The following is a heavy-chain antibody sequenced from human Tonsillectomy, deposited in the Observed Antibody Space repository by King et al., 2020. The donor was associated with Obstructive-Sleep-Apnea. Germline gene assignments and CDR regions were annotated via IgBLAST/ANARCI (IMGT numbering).Heavy chain of an antibody. Sequence: QLQESGPGLVKPSETLSLTCTVSGGSISSYYWSWIRQPPEKGLEWIGYIYYSGSTNYNPSLKSRVTISVDTSKNQFSLKLSSVTAADTAVYYCARGLWFRSSSEPFFDYWGQGTLVTVSS. CDR2: IYYSGST. V-gene: IGHV4-59*08. J-gene: IGHJ4*02. D-gene: IGHD6-6*01. CDR1: GGSISSYY. CDR3: ARGLWFRSSSEPFFDY.